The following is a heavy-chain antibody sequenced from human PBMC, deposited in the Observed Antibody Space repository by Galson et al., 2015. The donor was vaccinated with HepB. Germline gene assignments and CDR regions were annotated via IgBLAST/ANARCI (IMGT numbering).Heavy chain of an antibody. CDR1: GYTFTSYG. J-gene: IGHJ6*02. CDR3: VRAHYYASGSYYNPRLGNYYHGMDV. D-gene: IGHD3-10*01. Sequence: SVKVSCKASGYTFTSYGISWVRQAPGQGLEWMGWINTKTGNPTYAQGFTGRFVFSVDTSVSTTDLQIFSLKAEDTAVYYCVRAHYYASGSYYNPRLGNYYHGMDVWGQGTTVTVSS. CDR2: INTKTGNP. V-gene: IGHV7-4-1*01.